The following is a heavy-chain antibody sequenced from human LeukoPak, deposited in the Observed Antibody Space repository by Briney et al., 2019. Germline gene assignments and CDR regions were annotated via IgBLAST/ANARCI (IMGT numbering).Heavy chain of an antibody. CDR1: GGSISSYY. J-gene: IGHJ4*02. Sequence: PSETLSLTCTVSGGSISSYYWSWIRQPPGKGLEWIGYIYYSGGTNYNPSLKSRVTISADTYKNQISLQLRSVTDADTAVYYCARDLWGAGGTNYWGQGTLDTVSS. CDR2: IYYSGGT. D-gene: IGHD6-13*01. CDR3: ARDLWGAGGTNY. V-gene: IGHV4-59*01.